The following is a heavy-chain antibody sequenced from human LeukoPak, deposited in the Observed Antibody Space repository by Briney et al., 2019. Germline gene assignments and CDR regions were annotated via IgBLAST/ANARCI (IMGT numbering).Heavy chain of an antibody. J-gene: IGHJ3*02. Sequence: GGSLRLSCSASGFTFSSYAMHWVRQAPGKGLEYVSAISSNGRSTYYGDSVKGRITISRDNSKNTLYLQMSSLRAEDTAVYYCVCGGRRVDDAFDIWGQGTKVTVSS. V-gene: IGHV3-64D*06. D-gene: IGHD4-23*01. CDR1: GFTFSSYA. CDR3: VCGGRRVDDAFDI. CDR2: ISSNGRST.